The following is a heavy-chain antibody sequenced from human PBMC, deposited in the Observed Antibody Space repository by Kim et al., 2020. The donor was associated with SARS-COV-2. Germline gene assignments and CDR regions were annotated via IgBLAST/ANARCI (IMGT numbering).Heavy chain of an antibody. V-gene: IGHV4-39*01. CDR1: GGSISSSSYY. Sequence: SETLSLTCTVSGGSISSSSYYWGWIRQPPGKGLEWIGSIYYSGSTYYNPSLKSRVTISVDTSKNQFSLKLNSVTAADTAVYYCARPRGSGWYYYFDYWGQGTLLTVSS. J-gene: IGHJ4*02. CDR3: ARPRGSGWYYYFDY. D-gene: IGHD6-19*01. CDR2: IYYSGST.